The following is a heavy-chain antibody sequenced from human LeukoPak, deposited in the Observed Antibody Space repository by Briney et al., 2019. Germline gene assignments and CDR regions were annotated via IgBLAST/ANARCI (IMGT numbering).Heavy chain of an antibody. J-gene: IGHJ6*03. V-gene: IGHV4-4*07. Sequence: SETLSLTCTVSGGSISSYYWSWIRQPAGKGLEWIGRIYTSGSTNYNPSLKSRVTMSVDTSKNQFSLKLSSVTAADTAVYYCASRGPRPTYYYYMDVWGKGTTVTVSS. CDR3: ASRGPRPTYYYYMDV. CDR1: GGSISSYY. CDR2: IYTSGST. D-gene: IGHD6-6*01.